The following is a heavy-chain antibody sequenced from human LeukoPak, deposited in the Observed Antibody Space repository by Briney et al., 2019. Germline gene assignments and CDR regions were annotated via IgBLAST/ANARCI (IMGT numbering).Heavy chain of an antibody. D-gene: IGHD2-15*01. CDR3: ARDPGIVVVVAATLFDY. CDR1: GFTFSDYS. J-gene: IGHJ4*02. CDR2: ITSSSSYI. V-gene: IGHV3-21*01. Sequence: PGGSLRLSCAASGFTFSDYSMSWVRQAPGKGLEWVSSITSSSSYIFYADSVKGRFTISRDNAKNSLYLQMNSLRAEDTAMYYCARDPGIVVVVAATLFDYWGQGTLVTVSS.